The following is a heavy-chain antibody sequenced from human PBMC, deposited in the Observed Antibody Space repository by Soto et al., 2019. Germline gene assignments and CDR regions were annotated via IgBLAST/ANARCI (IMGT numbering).Heavy chain of an antibody. CDR1: GGTFSSYA. V-gene: IGHV1-69*13. D-gene: IGHD4-17*01. J-gene: IGHJ6*02. CDR3: ARGTTVVIGYYYYGMDV. Sequence: SVKVSCKASGGTFSSYAISCVLQSPLQWLEWMGGIIPIFGTANYAQKFQGRVTITADESTSTAYMELSSLRSEDTAVYYCARGTTVVIGYYYYGMDVWGQGTTVTVSS. CDR2: IIPIFGTA.